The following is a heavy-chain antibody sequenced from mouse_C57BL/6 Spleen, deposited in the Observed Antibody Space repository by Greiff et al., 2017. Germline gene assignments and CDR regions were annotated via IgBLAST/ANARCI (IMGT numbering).Heavy chain of an antibody. CDR1: GYTFTSYG. D-gene: IGHD1-1*01. CDR2: IYPRSGNT. V-gene: IGHV1-81*01. CDR3: ARDYGSRNYAMDY. Sequence: VQLQQSGAELARPGASVKLSCKASGYTFTSYGISWVKQRTGQGLEWIVEIYPRSGNTYYNEKFKGKATLTANKSSSTAYMELRSLTSEDSAVYFCARDYGSRNYAMDYWGQGTSVTVSS. J-gene: IGHJ4*01.